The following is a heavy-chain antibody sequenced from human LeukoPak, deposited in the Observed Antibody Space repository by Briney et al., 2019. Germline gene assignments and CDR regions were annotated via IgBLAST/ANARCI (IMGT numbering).Heavy chain of an antibody. Sequence: SETLSLTCTVSGGSISSYYWSWIRQPPGKGLEWIGCIYYSGSTNYNPSLKSRVTISVDTSKNQFSLKLSSVTAADTAVYYCARGGQYYDFWSGYRYYFDYWGQGTLVTVSS. CDR3: ARGGQYYDFWSGYRYYFDY. J-gene: IGHJ4*02. CDR2: IYYSGST. V-gene: IGHV4-59*01. D-gene: IGHD3-3*01. CDR1: GGSISSYY.